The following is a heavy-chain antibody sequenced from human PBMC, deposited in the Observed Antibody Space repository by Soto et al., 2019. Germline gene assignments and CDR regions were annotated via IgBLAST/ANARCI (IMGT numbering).Heavy chain of an antibody. D-gene: IGHD2-15*01. Sequence: QGQLQESGPGLMKPSQTLSLTCTVSGGSISSVDYYWSWIRQPPGKGLEWIGYIYYSGRAYYTPSPKSRVRISVDPTKNQFSLKLGSVPAADTAVYYCARVTIAYCSGGTCYSSFRFDPWGQGTLVTASS. V-gene: IGHV4-30-4*01. CDR3: ARVTIAYCSGGTCYSSFRFDP. CDR1: GGSISSVDYY. J-gene: IGHJ5*02. CDR2: IYYSGRA.